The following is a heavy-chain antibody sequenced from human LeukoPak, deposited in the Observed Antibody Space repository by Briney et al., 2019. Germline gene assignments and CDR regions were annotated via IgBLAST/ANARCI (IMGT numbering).Heavy chain of an antibody. J-gene: IGHJ6*02. D-gene: IGHD5-24*01. CDR2: ISSSSSTI. V-gene: IGHV3-48*04. CDR1: GFTFSSYS. CDR3: ARVGRDGYNWFDYYYYGMDV. Sequence: GGSLRLSCAASGFTFSSYSMNWVRQAPGKGLEWVSYISSSSSTIYYADSVKGRFTISRDNAKNSLYLQMNSLRAEDTAVYYCARVGRDGYNWFDYYYYGMDVWGQGTTVTVSS.